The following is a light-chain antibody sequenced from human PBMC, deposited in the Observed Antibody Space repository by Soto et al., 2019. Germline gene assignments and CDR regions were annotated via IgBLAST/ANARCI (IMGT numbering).Light chain of an antibody. CDR3: QQANSFPIT. J-gene: IGKJ5*01. Sequence: DIQMTQSPSSVSASVGDRVTITCRASQGISKWTAWYQQKPGRAPKLLIYTTSILQTGVPSRFTGSGFGTDFTLTITTLQPEDSATYYCQQANSFPITFGQGTQLDIK. V-gene: IGKV1-12*01. CDR1: QGISKW. CDR2: TTS.